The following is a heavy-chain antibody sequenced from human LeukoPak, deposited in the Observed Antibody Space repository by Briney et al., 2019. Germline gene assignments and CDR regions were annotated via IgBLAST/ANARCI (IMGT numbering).Heavy chain of an antibody. J-gene: IGHJ4*02. CDR3: ARDPRWERGWECEY. D-gene: IGHD1-26*01. Sequence: PSETLSLTCAVYGGSFSGYYWSWIRQPPGKGLEWIGEINHSGSTNYNPSLKSRVTISVDTSRNQFSLKLSSVTAADTAVYYCARDPRWERGWECEYWGEGTLRPVPT. V-gene: IGHV4-34*01. CDR1: GGSFSGYY. CDR2: INHSGST.